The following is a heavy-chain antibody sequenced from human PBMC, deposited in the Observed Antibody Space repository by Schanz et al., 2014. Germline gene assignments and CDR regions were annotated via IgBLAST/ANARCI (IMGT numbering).Heavy chain of an antibody. CDR3: AKRNHDMQSLPRDY. D-gene: IGHD3-9*01. J-gene: IGHJ4*02. Sequence: VQLLESGGGLVQPGGSLRLSCAASGFTFSSYGMHWVRQAPGKGLEWVAVISDDGSNHYYPDSVKGRFTISRDNSKNTLYLQMNSLSAEDTAVYYCAKRNHDMQSLPRDYWGQGTLVIVSS. CDR2: ISDDGSNH. CDR1: GFTFSSYG. V-gene: IGHV3-30*18.